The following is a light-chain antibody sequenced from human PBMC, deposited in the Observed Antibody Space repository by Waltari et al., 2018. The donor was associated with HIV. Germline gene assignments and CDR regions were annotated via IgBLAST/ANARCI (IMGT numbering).Light chain of an antibody. CDR3: QVWDSSIGTDDYV. CDR1: GIGIKT. V-gene: IGLV3-21*04. CDR2: YDR. J-gene: IGLJ1*01. Sequence: SYVLTQPPSVSVAPGKTARITCGGNGIGIKTVHWYQQKPGQAPWLVIYYDRDRPSGIPDRFSGSNSGSTATLTISRVEAGDDADYSCQVWDSSIGTDDYVFGCGTAVTVL.